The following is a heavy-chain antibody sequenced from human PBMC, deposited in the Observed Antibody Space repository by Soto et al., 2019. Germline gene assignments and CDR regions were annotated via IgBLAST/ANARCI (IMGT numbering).Heavy chain of an antibody. V-gene: IGHV1-18*01. CDR1: GYTFTSHG. D-gene: IGHD3-10*01. Sequence: QVQLVQSGAEVKKPGASVKVSCKASGYTFTSHGISWVRQAPGQGLEWMGWISAYNGDTNYAQKLQGRVTVTTDTSTRTAYMELRSLRSEDTAVYSCARMVRGSNIDYYHDMDVWGKGTTVTVSS. J-gene: IGHJ6*03. CDR2: ISAYNGDT. CDR3: ARMVRGSNIDYYHDMDV.